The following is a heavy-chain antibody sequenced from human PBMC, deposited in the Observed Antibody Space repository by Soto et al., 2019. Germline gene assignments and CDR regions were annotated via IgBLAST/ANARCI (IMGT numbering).Heavy chain of an antibody. D-gene: IGHD3-9*01. Sequence: GGSLRLSCAASGFTFSSYGMHWGRQAPGKGLEWVSYISVSGTMRFYADAVKGRFTISRDNTKKILYLQMNSLRAEDTALYYCATAGLTGNVWGQGTTVTVSS. CDR2: ISVSGTMR. V-gene: IGHV3-48*04. J-gene: IGHJ6*02. CDR3: ATAGLTGNV. CDR1: GFTFSSYG.